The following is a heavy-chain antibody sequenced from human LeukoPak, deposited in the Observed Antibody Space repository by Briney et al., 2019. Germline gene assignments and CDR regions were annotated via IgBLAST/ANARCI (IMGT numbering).Heavy chain of an antibody. CDR2: INHSGST. Sequence: SETLSLTCAVYGGSFSGYYWSWVRQPPGKGLEWIGEINHSGSTNYNPSLKSRVTISVDTSKNQFSLKLSSVTAADTAVYYCARGVRYSYYFDYWGQGTLVTVSS. J-gene: IGHJ4*02. CDR3: ARGVRYSYYFDY. D-gene: IGHD3-9*01. CDR1: GGSFSGYY. V-gene: IGHV4-34*01.